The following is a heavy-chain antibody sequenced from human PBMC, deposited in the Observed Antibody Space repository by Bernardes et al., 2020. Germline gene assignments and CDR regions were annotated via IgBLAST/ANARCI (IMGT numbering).Heavy chain of an antibody. D-gene: IGHD3-9*01. J-gene: IGHJ4*02. Sequence: GGSLRLSCAASGFTFSSYAMSWVRQAPGKGLEWVSAISGSGGSTYYADSVKGRFTISRDNSKNTLYLQMNSLRAEDTAVYYCAKDQDPYLTYYDSLTPGLFDYWGQGTLVTVSS. CDR3: AKDQDPYLTYYDSLTPGLFDY. V-gene: IGHV3-23*01. CDR2: ISGSGGST. CDR1: GFTFSSYA.